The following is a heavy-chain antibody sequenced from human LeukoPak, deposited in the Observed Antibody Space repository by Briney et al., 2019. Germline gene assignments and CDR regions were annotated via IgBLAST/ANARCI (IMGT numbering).Heavy chain of an antibody. D-gene: IGHD3-16*01. J-gene: IGHJ4*02. CDR3: AREGISFHDDVWGSPNSFDY. Sequence: SETLSLTCSVSGGSISSSSYYWGWIRQPPGKGLEWIASIYHTGSTYYNPSLESRVTISVDMSKNQFSLNLNSVTAADTAVYYCAREGISFHDDVWGSPNSFDYWGQGTLVTVSS. V-gene: IGHV4-39*07. CDR1: GGSISSSSYY. CDR2: IYHTGST.